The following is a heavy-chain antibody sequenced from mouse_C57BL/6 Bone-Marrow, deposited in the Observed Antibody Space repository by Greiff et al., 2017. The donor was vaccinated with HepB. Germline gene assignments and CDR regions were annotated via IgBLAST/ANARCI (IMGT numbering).Heavy chain of an antibody. Sequence: QVQLKESGAELARPGASVKLSCKASGYTFTSYGISWVKQRTGQGLEWIGEIYPRSGNTYYNEKFKGKATLTADKSSSTAYMELRSLTSEYSAVDFCARRYYGSSYHLDYWGQGATLTVSS. CDR1: GYTFTSYG. J-gene: IGHJ2*01. CDR2: IYPRSGNT. V-gene: IGHV1-81*01. CDR3: ARRYYGSSYHLDY. D-gene: IGHD1-1*01.